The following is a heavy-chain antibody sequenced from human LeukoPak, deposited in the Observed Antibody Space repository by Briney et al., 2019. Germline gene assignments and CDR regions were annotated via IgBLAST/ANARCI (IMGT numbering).Heavy chain of an antibody. J-gene: IGHJ2*01. V-gene: IGHV3-23*01. D-gene: IGHD7-27*01. Sequence: PSGGSLRLSCAASGFTFSSYAMNWVRQAPGKGLEWVSAISGSGGSTYYADSVKGRFTISRDNSKNTLYLQMNSLRAEDTAVYYCAKEEKSTWGSWYFDLWGRGTLVTVSS. CDR2: ISGSGGST. CDR3: AKEEKSTWGSWYFDL. CDR1: GFTFSSYA.